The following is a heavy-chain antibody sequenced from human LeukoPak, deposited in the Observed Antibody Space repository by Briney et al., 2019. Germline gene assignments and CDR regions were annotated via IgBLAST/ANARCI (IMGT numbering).Heavy chain of an antibody. CDR1: GSTFSSYA. CDR3: VKPYDSSGFVFDY. J-gene: IGHJ4*02. CDR2: ISSNGGSI. D-gene: IGHD3-22*01. Sequence: GGSLRLSCSASGSTFSSYAMHWVRQAPGKGLEYVSVISSNGGSIYYADSVKGRFTISRDNSKNTLYLQMSSLRAEDTAVYYCVKPYDSSGFVFDYWGQGTLVTVSS. V-gene: IGHV3-64D*06.